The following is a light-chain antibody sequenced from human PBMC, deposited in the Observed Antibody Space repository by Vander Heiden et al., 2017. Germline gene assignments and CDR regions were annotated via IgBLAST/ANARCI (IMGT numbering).Light chain of an antibody. Sequence: SSELTQDPAVSVALGQPVRITCQGDSLRSYYASCYQQKPGQAPVLVIYGKNKRTSGIPDRCSGSSSGNTASLTITGAQAEDEADYYCNSRDSSGNLYVFGTGTKVTVL. CDR2: GKN. CDR1: SLRSYY. V-gene: IGLV3-19*01. J-gene: IGLJ1*01. CDR3: NSRDSSGNLYV.